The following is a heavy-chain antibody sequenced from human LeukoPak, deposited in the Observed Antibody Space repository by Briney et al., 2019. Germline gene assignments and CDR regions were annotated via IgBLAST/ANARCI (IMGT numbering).Heavy chain of an antibody. Sequence: SSETLSLTCAVYGGSFSGYYWSWIRQPPGKGLEWIGEINHSGSTYYNPSLKSRVTISVDRSKNQFSLKLSSVTAADTAVYYCARDRGYCSSTSCYNYGMDVWGQGTTVTVSS. CDR2: INHSGST. CDR1: GGSFSGYY. D-gene: IGHD2-2*02. CDR3: ARDRGYCSSTSCYNYGMDV. V-gene: IGHV4-34*01. J-gene: IGHJ6*02.